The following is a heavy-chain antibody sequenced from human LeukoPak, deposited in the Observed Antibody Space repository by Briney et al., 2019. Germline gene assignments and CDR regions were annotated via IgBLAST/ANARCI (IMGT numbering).Heavy chain of an antibody. CDR1: GFIFSTYA. J-gene: IGHJ5*02. V-gene: IGHV3-30-3*01. Sequence: GGSLRLSRAASGFIFSTYALHWVRQAPGRGLEWVALISFDGSNKYYADSVKGRFTISRDNSKNTLYLQMNSLRAEDTAVYYCARGRASGYCSTTSCSNNWFDPWGQGTLVTVSS. CDR2: ISFDGSNK. D-gene: IGHD2-2*01. CDR3: ARGRASGYCSTTSCSNNWFDP.